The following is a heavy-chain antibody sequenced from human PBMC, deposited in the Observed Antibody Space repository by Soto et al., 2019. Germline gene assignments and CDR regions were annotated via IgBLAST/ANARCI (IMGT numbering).Heavy chain of an antibody. Sequence: GGSLRLSCAASGFTFSGSAMHWVRQASGKGLEWVGRIRSKANSYATAYAASVKGRFTISRDDSKNTAYLQMNSLKTEDTAVYYCTRPGYSYAKEGMDVWGQGTTVTVS. CDR2: IRSKANSYAT. CDR1: GFTFSGSA. CDR3: TRPGYSYAKEGMDV. D-gene: IGHD5-18*01. J-gene: IGHJ6*02. V-gene: IGHV3-73*01.